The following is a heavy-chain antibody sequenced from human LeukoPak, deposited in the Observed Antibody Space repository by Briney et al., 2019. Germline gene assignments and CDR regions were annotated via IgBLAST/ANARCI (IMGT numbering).Heavy chain of an antibody. J-gene: IGHJ4*02. CDR3: ARQYNRYTHLSLYYFDY. Sequence: SETLSLTCTVSGGSISSSSYYWGWIRQPPGKGLEWIGSIYYSGSTYYNPSLKSRVTISVDTSKNQFSLKLSSVTAADTAVYYCARQYNRYTHLSLYYFDYWGQGTLVTVSS. CDR2: IYYSGST. V-gene: IGHV4-39*01. CDR1: GGSISSSSYY. D-gene: IGHD1-1*01.